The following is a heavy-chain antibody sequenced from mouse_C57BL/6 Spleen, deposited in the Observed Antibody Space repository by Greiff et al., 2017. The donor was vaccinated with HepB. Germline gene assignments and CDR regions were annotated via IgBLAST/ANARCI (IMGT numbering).Heavy chain of an antibody. J-gene: IGHJ1*03. CDR3: AKGTTVVEFDV. V-gene: IGHV3-6*01. CDR1: SYSITSGYY. CDR2: ISYDGSN. Sequence: EVQRVESGPGLVKPSQSLSLTCSVTSYSITSGYYWNWIRQFPGNKLEWMGYISYDGSNNYNPSLKNRISITRDTSKNQFFLKLNSVTTEDTATYYCAKGTTVVEFDVWGTGTTVTVSS. D-gene: IGHD1-1*01.